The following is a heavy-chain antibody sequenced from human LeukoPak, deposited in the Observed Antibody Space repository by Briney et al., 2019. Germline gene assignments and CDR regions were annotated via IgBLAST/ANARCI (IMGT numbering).Heavy chain of an antibody. CDR2: IYYSGST. Sequence: SETLSLTCAVSGGSISSGGYSWSWLRQPPGKGLEWIGYIYYSGSTNYNPSLKSRVTISVDTSKNQFSLKLSSVTAADTAVYYCARAYYYGMDVWGQGTTVTVSS. CDR1: GGSISSGGYS. V-gene: IGHV4-61*08. CDR3: ARAYYYGMDV. J-gene: IGHJ6*02.